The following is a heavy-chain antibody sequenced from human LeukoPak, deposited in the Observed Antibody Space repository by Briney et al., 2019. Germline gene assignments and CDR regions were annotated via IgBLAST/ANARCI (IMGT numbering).Heavy chain of an antibody. CDR2: INPKNGDT. CDR3: TRRMTTIVNNYFDP. Sequence: ASVKVSCKAYGYSFIGQYMHWMRQAPGQALEWMGWINPKNGDTNYAQKFQGRVTLTRDTSISTAYMELGGLRTDDTAVYFCTRRMTTIVNNYFDPWGQGTLVIVSS. V-gene: IGHV1-2*02. CDR1: GYSFIGQY. D-gene: IGHD3-22*01. J-gene: IGHJ5*02.